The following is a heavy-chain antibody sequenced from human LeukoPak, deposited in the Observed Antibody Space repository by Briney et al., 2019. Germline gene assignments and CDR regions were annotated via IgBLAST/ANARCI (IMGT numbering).Heavy chain of an antibody. D-gene: IGHD5-18*01. CDR1: GGSISSYY. CDR2: IYYSGST. J-gene: IGHJ3*02. V-gene: IGHV4-59*01. CDR3: ARDYGGRGYSYGFGAFDI. Sequence: SETLSLTCTVSGGSISSYYWSWIRQPPGKGLEWIGYIYYSGSTNYNPSLKSRVTISVDMSKNQFSLKLSSVTAADTAVYYCARDYGGRGYSYGFGAFDIWGQGTMVTVSS.